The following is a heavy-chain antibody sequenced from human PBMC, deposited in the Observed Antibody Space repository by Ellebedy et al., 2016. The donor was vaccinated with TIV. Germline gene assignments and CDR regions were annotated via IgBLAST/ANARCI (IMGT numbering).Heavy chain of an antibody. Sequence: GESLKISCTGSGFTFGDYAMIWFRQAPGKGLEWVGFISSRRYGGRASHAASLRGRFAISRDDSKSVPYLQMESLKAEDTAVYFCSRLPRDKSADYPFDYWGPGALVSVSS. V-gene: IGHV3-49*03. CDR3: SRLPRDKSADYPFDY. CDR2: ISSRRYGGRA. CDR1: GFTFGDYA. D-gene: IGHD3-16*01. J-gene: IGHJ4*02.